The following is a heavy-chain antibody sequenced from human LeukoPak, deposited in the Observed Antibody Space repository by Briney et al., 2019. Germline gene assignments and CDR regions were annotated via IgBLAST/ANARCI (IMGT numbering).Heavy chain of an antibody. CDR2: IYPGDSDT. D-gene: IGHD3-22*01. Sequence: GESLKISCKGSGYIFTSYWIGWVRQMPGKGLEWMGIIYPGDSDTRYSPSFQGQVTISADKSISTAYLQWSSLKASDTAMYYCARHRRYYYDSSGYYWFDPWGQGTLVTVSS. V-gene: IGHV5-51*01. J-gene: IGHJ5*02. CDR3: ARHRRYYYDSSGYYWFDP. CDR1: GYIFTSYW.